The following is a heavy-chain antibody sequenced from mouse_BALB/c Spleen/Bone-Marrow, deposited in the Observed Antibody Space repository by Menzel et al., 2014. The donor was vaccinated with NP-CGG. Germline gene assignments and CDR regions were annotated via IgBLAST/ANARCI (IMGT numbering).Heavy chain of an antibody. D-gene: IGHD2-4*01. CDR1: GYTFTSYW. V-gene: IGHV1-87*01. CDR2: IYPGDGDT. CDR3: ARSDYDAFDY. J-gene: IGHJ2*01. Sequence: VKLVDSGAELARPGASVKLSCKASGYTFTSYWMQWVKQRPGQGLEWIGAIYPGDGDTRYTQKFKGKATLTADKSSSTAYMQLSSLASEDSAVYYCARSDYDAFDYWGQGTTLTVSS.